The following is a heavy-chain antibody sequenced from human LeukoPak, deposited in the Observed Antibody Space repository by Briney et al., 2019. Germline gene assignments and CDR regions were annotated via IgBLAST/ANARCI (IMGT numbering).Heavy chain of an antibody. J-gene: IGHJ4*02. V-gene: IGHV3-66*02. D-gene: IGHD3-10*01. CDR3: ARDEVGASGASIDY. CDR2: IYSGGST. CDR1: GFTVSSNY. Sequence: GGSLRLSCVASGFTVSSNYMSWVRQAPGKGLEWVSVIYSGGSTYYADSEKGRFTISRDNSKNTLYLQMNSLRAEDTAVYYCARDEVGASGASIDYWGQGTLVTVSS.